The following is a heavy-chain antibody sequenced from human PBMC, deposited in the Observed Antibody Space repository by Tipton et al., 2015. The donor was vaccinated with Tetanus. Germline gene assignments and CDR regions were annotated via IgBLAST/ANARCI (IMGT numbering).Heavy chain of an antibody. CDR3: ARANYDFPNKGPFDF. V-gene: IGHV4-61*01. CDR1: GGSVSRSSHY. D-gene: IGHD3-3*01. J-gene: IGHJ4*02. CDR2: VYHSGST. Sequence: TLSLTCTVSGGSVSRSSHYWTWIRQPPGKELEWVGYVYHSGSTNYHPSLKSRVTISVDTSKNQFSLNLRSVITADTAVYYCARANYDFPNKGPFDFWGQGILVLVSS.